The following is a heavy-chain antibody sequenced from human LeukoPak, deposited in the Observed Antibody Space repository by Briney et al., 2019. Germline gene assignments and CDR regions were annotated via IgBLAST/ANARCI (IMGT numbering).Heavy chain of an antibody. D-gene: IGHD3-10*01. CDR2: IYYSGTT. V-gene: IGHV4-39*01. CDR1: GGSISSSSYY. CDR3: ARHSGVNAFDI. J-gene: IGHJ3*02. Sequence: MPSVTLSLTRTVSGGSISSSSYYWGWIRQPPGKGLEWIENIYYSGTTYYNPSLKSRVTISVDTSKNQFSLKLSSVTAADTAVYYCARHSGVNAFDIWGQGTMVTVSS.